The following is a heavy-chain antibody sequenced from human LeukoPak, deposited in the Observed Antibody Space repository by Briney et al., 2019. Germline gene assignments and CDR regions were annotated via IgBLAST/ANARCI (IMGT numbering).Heavy chain of an antibody. V-gene: IGHV4-59*01. CDR2: IYYSGST. CDR1: GGSISSYY. Sequence: SETLSLTCTVSGGSISSYYWSWIRQPPGKGLEWIGYIYYSGSTNYNPSLKSRVTISVDTSKNQFSLKLSSVTAADTAVYYCARVLSYSSSWSNYYYYYMDAWGKGTTVTVSS. J-gene: IGHJ6*03. D-gene: IGHD6-13*01. CDR3: ARVLSYSSSWSNYYYYYMDA.